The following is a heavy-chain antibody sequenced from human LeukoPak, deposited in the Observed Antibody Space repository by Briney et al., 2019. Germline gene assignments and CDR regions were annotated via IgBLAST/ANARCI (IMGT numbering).Heavy chain of an antibody. V-gene: IGHV3-30*02. J-gene: IGHJ4*02. Sequence: GGSLRLSCAASGFTFSSYGMHWVRQAPGKGLEWVAFIRYDGSNKYYADSVKGRFTISRDNSKNTLYLQMNSLRAEDTAVYYCAKDFGSSWYEMDYWGQGTLVTVSS. CDR2: IRYDGSNK. CDR3: AKDFGSSWYEMDY. CDR1: GFTFSSYG. D-gene: IGHD6-13*01.